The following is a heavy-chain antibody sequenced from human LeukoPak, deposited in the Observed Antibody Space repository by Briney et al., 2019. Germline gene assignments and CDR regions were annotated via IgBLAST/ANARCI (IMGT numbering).Heavy chain of an antibody. CDR2: INHSGST. CDR3: ARNLVATGIDY. V-gene: IGHV4-39*07. D-gene: IGHD5-12*01. Sequence: SETLSLTCTVSGGSISGSSYYWGWIRQPPGKGLEWIGEINHSGSTNYNPSLKSRVTISVDTSKNQFSLKLSSVTAADTAVYYCARNLVATGIDYWGQGTLVTVSS. J-gene: IGHJ4*02. CDR1: GGSISGSSYY.